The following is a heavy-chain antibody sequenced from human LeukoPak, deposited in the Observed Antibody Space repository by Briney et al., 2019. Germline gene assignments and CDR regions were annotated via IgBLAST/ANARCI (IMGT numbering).Heavy chain of an antibody. CDR1: GYTLTELS. D-gene: IGHD6-19*01. J-gene: IGHJ2*01. CDR2: FDPEDGET. V-gene: IGHV1-24*01. CDR3: ATVHLEYSSGWWYFDL. Sequence: ASVTVSCKVSGYTLTELSMHWVRQAPGKGLEWMGGFDPEDGETIYAQRFQGRVTMTEDTSTNTAYMELSSLRSEDTAVYYCATVHLEYSSGWWYFDLWGRGTLVTVSS.